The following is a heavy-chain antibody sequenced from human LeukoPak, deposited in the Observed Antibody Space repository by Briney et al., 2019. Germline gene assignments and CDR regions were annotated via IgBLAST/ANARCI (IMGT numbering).Heavy chain of an antibody. CDR1: GFTFSTYA. Sequence: GGSLRLSCAASGFTFSTYAMYWVRQAPGKGLDWVTVIWYDGSNKYYADSVKGRFTISRDNSKNTLYLQMNSLRADDTAVYYCARGAYCSGGRCPGAFDIWGQGTMVTVSS. CDR3: ARGAYCSGGRCPGAFDI. J-gene: IGHJ3*02. D-gene: IGHD2-15*01. CDR2: IWYDGSNK. V-gene: IGHV3-33*01.